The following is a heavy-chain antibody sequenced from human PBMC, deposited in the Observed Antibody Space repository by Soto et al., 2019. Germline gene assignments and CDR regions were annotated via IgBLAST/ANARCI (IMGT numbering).Heavy chain of an antibody. CDR3: AREQVILGTYGMDV. V-gene: IGHV1-69*08. CDR2: IIPILGIA. D-gene: IGHD2-15*01. J-gene: IGHJ6*02. Sequence: QVQLVQSGAEVKKPGSSVKVSCKASGGTFSSYTISWVRQAPGQGLEWMGRIIPILGIADYAQKFQGRVTITADKSTSTAYMELNSLRSEDKAVYYCAREQVILGTYGMDVWGQGTTVTVSS. CDR1: GGTFSSYT.